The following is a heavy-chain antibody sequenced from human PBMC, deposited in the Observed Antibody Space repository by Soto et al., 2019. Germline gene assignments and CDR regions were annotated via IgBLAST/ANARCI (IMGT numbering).Heavy chain of an antibody. Sequence: PSETLSLTCTVSGGSISSYYWSWIRQPPGKGLEWIGYIYYSGSTNYNPSLKSRVTISVDTSKNQFSLKLSSVTAADTAVYYCERGMTTVVRAVWGQGTMVTVSS. CDR1: GGSISSYY. CDR2: IYYSGST. J-gene: IGHJ3*01. V-gene: IGHV4-59*01. D-gene: IGHD4-17*01. CDR3: ERGMTTVVRAV.